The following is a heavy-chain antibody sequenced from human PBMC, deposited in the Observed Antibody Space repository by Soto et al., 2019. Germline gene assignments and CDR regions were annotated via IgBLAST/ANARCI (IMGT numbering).Heavy chain of an antibody. CDR2: IIPILGIA. CDR1: GYTFTSYG. J-gene: IGHJ6*03. D-gene: IGHD2-21*02. Sequence: GASVKVSCKASGYTFTSYGISWVRQAPGQGLEWMGRIIPILGIANYAQKFQGRVTITADKSMSTAYMELSSLRSEDTAVYYCARVARLREAYYMDVRGKGTTVTVSS. CDR3: ARVARLREAYYMDV. V-gene: IGHV1-69*04.